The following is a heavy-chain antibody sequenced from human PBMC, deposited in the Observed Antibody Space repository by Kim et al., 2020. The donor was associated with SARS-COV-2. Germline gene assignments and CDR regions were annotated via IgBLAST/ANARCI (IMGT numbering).Heavy chain of an antibody. CDR2: IYAGGTP. D-gene: IGHD3-10*01. CDR1: GFSVSSSY. J-gene: IGHJ3*01. Sequence: GGSLRLSCAASGFSVSSSYMSWVRQAPGKGLEWVSIIYAGGTPYYADSVQGRLTISRDNSKNTLYLQMNSLRAEDTAVYFCARDPSGFGESPVWGQGTMVTVSS. CDR3: ARDPSGFGESPV. V-gene: IGHV3-53*01.